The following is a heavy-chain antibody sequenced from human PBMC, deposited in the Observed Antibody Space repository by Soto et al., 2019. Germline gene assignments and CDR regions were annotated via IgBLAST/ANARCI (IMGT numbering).Heavy chain of an antibody. CDR3: AKAGVYRPYYFDY. CDR2: ISGSGGST. Sequence: GGSLRLSCAASGFTFSSYSMSWVRQAPGKGLEWVSAISGSGGSTYYADSVKGRFTISRDNSKNTLYLQMNSLRAEDTAVYYCAKAGVYRPYYFDYWGQGTLVTVSS. D-gene: IGHD3-10*01. V-gene: IGHV3-23*01. CDR1: GFTFSSYS. J-gene: IGHJ4*02.